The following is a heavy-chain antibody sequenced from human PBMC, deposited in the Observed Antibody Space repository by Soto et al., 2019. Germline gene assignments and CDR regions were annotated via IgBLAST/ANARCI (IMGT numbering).Heavy chain of an antibody. CDR1: GVSIGSNYY. CDR2: MSHIGSV. CDR3: ARSLGWYAVEY. J-gene: IGHJ4*02. D-gene: IGHD6-19*01. Sequence: QVLLQESGPGLVQPSGTLSLSCVVSGVSIGSNYYWGWVRQPPGTGLEWLGDMSHIGSVNYNPSLKSRITISMDKSQNQFSLKLDSMTAADTAVYYGARSLGWYAVEYWGQGTLVIVSS. V-gene: IGHV4-4*02.